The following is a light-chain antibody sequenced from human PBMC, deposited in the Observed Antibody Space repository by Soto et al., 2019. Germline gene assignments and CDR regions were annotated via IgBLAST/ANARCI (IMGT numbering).Light chain of an antibody. V-gene: IGLV2-14*03. CDR2: DVS. CDR3: SSYTSSGTVL. Sequence: QSVLTQPASVSGSPGQSITISCTGTSSDIGAYNYVSWYQHHPGKAPKLMIFDVSYRPSGVSNRFSGAKSGNTAYLIISGLQGEDESDYYCSSYTSSGTVLFGGGTKLTVL. J-gene: IGLJ2*01. CDR1: SSDIGAYNY.